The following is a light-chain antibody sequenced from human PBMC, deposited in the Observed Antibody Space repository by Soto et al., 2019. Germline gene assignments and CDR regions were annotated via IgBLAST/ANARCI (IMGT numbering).Light chain of an antibody. CDR3: QRYGSSPPYT. Sequence: EIVLTQSPGTLSLSPGERVTLSCRASQSVSSSYLAWYQQKPGQAPRLLIYGASSRATGIPDRFSGSGSGTDFTLTISRLEPEDFAVYYCQRYGSSPPYTFGQGTNLEI. CDR1: QSVSSSY. J-gene: IGKJ2*01. V-gene: IGKV3-20*01. CDR2: GAS.